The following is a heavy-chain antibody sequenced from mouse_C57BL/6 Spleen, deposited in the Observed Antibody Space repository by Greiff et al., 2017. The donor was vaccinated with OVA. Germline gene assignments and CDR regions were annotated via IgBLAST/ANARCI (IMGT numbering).Heavy chain of an antibody. J-gene: IGHJ4*01. CDR2: IDPSDSYT. CDR3: ARAPMSYAMDY. V-gene: IGHV1-50*01. D-gene: IGHD2-3*01. CDR1: GYTFTSYW. Sequence: QVQLQQPGAELVKPGASVKLSCKASGYTFTSYWMQWVKQRPGQGLEWIGEIDPSDSYTNYNQKFKGKATLTVDTSPSPAYMQLSSLTSEDSAVYYCARAPMSYAMDYWGQGTSVTVSS.